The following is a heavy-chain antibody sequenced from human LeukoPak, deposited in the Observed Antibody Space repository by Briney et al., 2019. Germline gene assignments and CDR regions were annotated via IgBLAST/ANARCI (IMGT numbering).Heavy chain of an antibody. V-gene: IGHV4-34*10. D-gene: IGHD5-12*01. CDR1: GGSFSGYH. J-gene: IGHJ3*02. CDR3: ARHSRSAYTGYENAFDI. Sequence: SETLSLTCAVYGGSFSGYHWSWIRQPPGKGLEWIGNIYNSANTHYNPSLKTRITMSVDTSKNQFSLKLNSVTAADTGIYYCARHSRSAYTGYENAFDIWGQGTMVTVSS. CDR2: IYNSANT.